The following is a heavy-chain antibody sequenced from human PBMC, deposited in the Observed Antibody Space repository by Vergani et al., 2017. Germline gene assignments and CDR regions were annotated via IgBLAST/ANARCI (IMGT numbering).Heavy chain of an antibody. J-gene: IGHJ4*02. V-gene: IGHV1-2*02. CDR3: ARVPSAVRTYYFDY. CDR2: INPNSGGT. CDR1: GYTFTGYY. Sequence: QVQLVQSGAEVKKPGASVKVSCKASGYTFTGYYMPWVRQAPGQGLEWMGWINPNSGGTNYAQKFQGRVTMTRDTSISTAYMELSRLSSDDTAVYYCARVPSAVRTYYFDYWGQGTLVTVSS. D-gene: IGHD4-17*01.